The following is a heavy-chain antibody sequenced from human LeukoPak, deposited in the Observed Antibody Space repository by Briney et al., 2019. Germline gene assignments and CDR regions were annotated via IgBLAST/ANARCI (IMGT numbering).Heavy chain of an antibody. J-gene: IGHJ4*02. Sequence: AGGSLRLPCAASGFTFSSYAMSWVRQAPGKGLEWVSAISGSGGSTYYADSVKGRFTISRDNSKNTLYLQMNSLRAEDTAVYYCAKDVGPLPAAIDYWGQGTLVTVSS. CDR2: ISGSGGST. V-gene: IGHV3-23*01. CDR1: GFTFSSYA. D-gene: IGHD2-2*01. CDR3: AKDVGPLPAAIDY.